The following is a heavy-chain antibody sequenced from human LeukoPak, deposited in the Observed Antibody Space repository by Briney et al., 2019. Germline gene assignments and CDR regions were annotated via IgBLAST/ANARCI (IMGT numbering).Heavy chain of an antibody. J-gene: IGHJ4*02. V-gene: IGHV3-23*01. CDR2: FSGSGGST. D-gene: IGHD2/OR15-2a*01. CDR1: GFIFSNYA. CDR3: ARSGLSRFGF. Sequence: PGGSLRLSCAASGFIFSNYAMSWVRQAPGKGLQWVSVFSGSGGSTYYADSVKGRFTISRDNSRNTLYLQMNSLRAEDTAVYYCARSGLSRFGFWGQGTLVTVSS.